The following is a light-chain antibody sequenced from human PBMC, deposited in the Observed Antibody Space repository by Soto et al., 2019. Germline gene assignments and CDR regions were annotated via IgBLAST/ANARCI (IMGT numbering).Light chain of an antibody. CDR1: QSISSY. V-gene: IGKV1-39*01. Sequence: DIQMTQSPSSLSASVGDRVTITCRASQSISSYLNWYQQKPGKAPKLLIYAASSLQSGVPSRVSGSGSGTYFTLTISSLQPEDFATYYCQQSYTTPTFGGGTKVEIK. CDR2: AAS. J-gene: IGKJ4*01. CDR3: QQSYTTPT.